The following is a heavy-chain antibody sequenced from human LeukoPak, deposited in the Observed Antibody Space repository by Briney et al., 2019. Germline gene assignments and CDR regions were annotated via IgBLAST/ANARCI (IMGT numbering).Heavy chain of an antibody. Sequence: ASVKVSRKASGYTFTSYGISWVRQAPGQGLEWMGWISAYNGNTNYAQKLQGRVTMTTDTSTSTAYMELRSLRSDDTAVYYCAREEGSGAVAGENWFDPWGQGTLVTVSS. J-gene: IGHJ5*02. V-gene: IGHV1-18*01. D-gene: IGHD6-19*01. CDR1: GYTFTSYG. CDR3: AREEGSGAVAGENWFDP. CDR2: ISAYNGNT.